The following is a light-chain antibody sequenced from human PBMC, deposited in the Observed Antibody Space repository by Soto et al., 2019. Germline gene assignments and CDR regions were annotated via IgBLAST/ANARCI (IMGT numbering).Light chain of an antibody. CDR3: QQYENLPT. CDR1: QGISSH. CDR2: DAS. Sequence: IRMTQSPSSLSSSTGDRVTLTCRASQGISSHLAWYQQKPGKAPKLLIYDASNLEAGVPSRFRGSGSGTDFTFTISRMQPEDIATYYCQQYENLPTFGQGTKVDI. J-gene: IGKJ1*01. V-gene: IGKV1-33*01.